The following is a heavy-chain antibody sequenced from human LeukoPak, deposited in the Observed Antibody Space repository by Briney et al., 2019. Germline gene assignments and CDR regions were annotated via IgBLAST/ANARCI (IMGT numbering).Heavy chain of an antibody. Sequence: SQTLSLTCAISGDSVSSNSAAWNWISQSPSRGLEWLGRTYYRSKWYNDYAVSVKSRITINPDTSKNQFSLQLNSVTPEDTAIYYCARGGGVTVAGNLGYWGQGTLVTVSS. V-gene: IGHV6-1*01. D-gene: IGHD6-19*01. J-gene: IGHJ4*02. CDR3: ARGGGVTVAGNLGY. CDR1: GDSVSSNSAA. CDR2: TYYRSKWYN.